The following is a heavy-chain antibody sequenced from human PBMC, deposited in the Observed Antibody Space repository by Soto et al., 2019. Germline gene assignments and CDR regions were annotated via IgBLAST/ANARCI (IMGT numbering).Heavy chain of an antibody. J-gene: IGHJ5*02. Sequence: GGSLRLSCAASGFTFSSYAMSWVRQAPGKGLEWVSAISGSGGSTYYADSVKGRFTISRDNSKNTLYLQMMSLTAEDTAIYYYVRGGGGGLFDPWGQGTMDTVSS. CDR3: VRGGGGGLFDP. V-gene: IGHV3-23*01. CDR2: ISGSGGST. CDR1: GFTFSSYA. D-gene: IGHD2-15*01.